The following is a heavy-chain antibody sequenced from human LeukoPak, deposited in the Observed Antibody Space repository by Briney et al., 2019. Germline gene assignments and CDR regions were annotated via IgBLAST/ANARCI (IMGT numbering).Heavy chain of an antibody. D-gene: IGHD6-13*01. CDR3: ARLSGSSPDYYYYYGMDV. CDR1: GGTFSSYA. Sequence: SVKVSCKASGGTFSSYAISWVRQAPGQGLEWMGGIIPIFGTANYAQKFQGRVTITADESTSTAYMELSSLRSEDTAVYYCARLSGSSPDYYYYYGMDVWGQGTTVTLSS. J-gene: IGHJ6*02. CDR2: IIPIFGTA. V-gene: IGHV1-69*13.